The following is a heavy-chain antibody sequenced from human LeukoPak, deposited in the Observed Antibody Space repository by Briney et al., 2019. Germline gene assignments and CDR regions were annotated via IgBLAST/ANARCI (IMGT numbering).Heavy chain of an antibody. CDR1: GYTFTSYG. J-gene: IGHJ4*02. CDR3: ARYPLSYSGNWHYYFDH. Sequence: GASVKVSCKASGYTFTSYGISWVRQAPGQGLEWMGWISAYNGNTNYALNLQDRVFMNTDTSTSTAYMELRSLRSDDTAVYYCARYPLSYSGNWHYYFDHWGQGTLVTVSS. V-gene: IGHV1-18*04. D-gene: IGHD6-13*01. CDR2: ISAYNGNT.